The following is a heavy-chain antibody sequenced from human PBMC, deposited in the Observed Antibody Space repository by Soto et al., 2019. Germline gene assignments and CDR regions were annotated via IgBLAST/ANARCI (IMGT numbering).Heavy chain of an antibody. Sequence: QLHLVQSGAVVKKPGASVTVSCSASGYPVTAYYMHWVRQATGRGLEWMGGINPATGAAKYTQTFQGRVTMPRDTSTSTGFMELSGLTSEDTAVFYCLRGGGVGVAGSAAFDMWGQGTLVTVSS. CDR1: GYPVTAYY. J-gene: IGHJ3*02. CDR2: INPATGAA. D-gene: IGHD3-3*01. CDR3: LRGGGVGVAGSAAFDM. V-gene: IGHV1-2*02.